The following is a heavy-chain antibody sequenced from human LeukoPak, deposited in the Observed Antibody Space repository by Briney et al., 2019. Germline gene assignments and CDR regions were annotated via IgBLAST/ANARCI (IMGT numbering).Heavy chain of an antibody. CDR3: ARDGTAAGLYFDL. CDR1: GFTFTSYW. V-gene: IGHV3-7*01. J-gene: IGHJ4*01. CDR2: IRQDGGEK. D-gene: IGHD6-13*01. Sequence: GSLRLSCAVSGFTFTSYWMNWVRQAPGKGLECVASIRQDGGEKSYVDSVKGRFTISRDNTKNSLYLQINSLRVEDTAVYYCARDGTAAGLYFDLWGQGTLVTVSS.